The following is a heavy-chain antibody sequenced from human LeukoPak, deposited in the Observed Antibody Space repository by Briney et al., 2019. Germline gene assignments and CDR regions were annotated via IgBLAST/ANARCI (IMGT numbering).Heavy chain of an antibody. Sequence: GASVKVSCKVSGYTLTELSMHWVRQAPGKGLEWMGGFDPEDSETIYAQKFQGRVTMTEDTSTDTAYMELSSLRSEDTAVYYCARDPHVWGSYRHFDYWGQGTLVTVSS. J-gene: IGHJ4*02. CDR1: GYTLTELS. V-gene: IGHV1-24*01. CDR3: ARDPHVWGSYRHFDY. D-gene: IGHD3-16*02. CDR2: FDPEDSET.